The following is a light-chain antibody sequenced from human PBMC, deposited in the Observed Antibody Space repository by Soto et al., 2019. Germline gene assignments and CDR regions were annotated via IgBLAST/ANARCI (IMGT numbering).Light chain of an antibody. V-gene: IGKV3-15*01. CDR3: HQYSEWPLT. Sequence: EIVMTQSPATLSVSPGERASLSCRASQSVSTDLAWYQQKPAQAPRLLIYGASTRATGIPARFSGGGSGTEFTLPSSSLQSADFAVYYCHQYSEWPLTFGGGTKVEIK. CDR2: GAS. J-gene: IGKJ4*01. CDR1: QSVSTD.